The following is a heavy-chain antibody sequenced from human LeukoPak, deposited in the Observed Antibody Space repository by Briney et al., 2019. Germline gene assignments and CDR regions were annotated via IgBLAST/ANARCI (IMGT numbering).Heavy chain of an antibody. V-gene: IGHV3-30*02. CDR1: GFTFSSYG. Sequence: GGSLRLSCAASGFTFSSYGMHWVRQAPGKGLEWVAFIRYDGSNKYYADSVKGRFTLSRDNSKNTLYLQMNSLRAEDTAVYYCAKDLNTAIRSPWFDPWGQGTLVTVSS. D-gene: IGHD2-2*02. CDR3: AKDLNTAIRSPWFDP. CDR2: IRYDGSNK. J-gene: IGHJ5*02.